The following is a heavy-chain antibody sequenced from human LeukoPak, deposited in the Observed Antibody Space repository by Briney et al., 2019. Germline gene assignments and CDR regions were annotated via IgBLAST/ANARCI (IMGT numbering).Heavy chain of an antibody. D-gene: IGHD1-14*01. V-gene: IGHV4-59*01. CDR1: GGSISSYY. CDR3: ARGGNYYHHGMDV. Sequence: PSETLSLTCTVSGGSISSYYWSWIRQPPGKGLEWIGYIYYSGSTNYNPSLKSRVTISVDTSKNQFSLKLSSVTAADTAVYFCARGGNYYHHGMDVWGQGTTVTVSS. CDR2: IYYSGST. J-gene: IGHJ6*02.